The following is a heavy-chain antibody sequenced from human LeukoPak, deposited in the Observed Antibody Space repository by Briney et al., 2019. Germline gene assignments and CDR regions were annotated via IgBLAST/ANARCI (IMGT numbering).Heavy chain of an antibody. V-gene: IGHV1-2*02. CDR2: INPNSGGT. CDR1: GYTFTDYY. Sequence: ASVKVSCKPSGYTFTDYYMHWVRQAPGQGLEWMGWINPNSGGTNYEQKFQGRVTLTRDTSINTAYMELSRLRSDDTAVYYCARGTPPYDFWSGYYPTHFDYWGQGTLVTVSS. J-gene: IGHJ4*02. D-gene: IGHD3-3*01. CDR3: ARGTPPYDFWSGYYPTHFDY.